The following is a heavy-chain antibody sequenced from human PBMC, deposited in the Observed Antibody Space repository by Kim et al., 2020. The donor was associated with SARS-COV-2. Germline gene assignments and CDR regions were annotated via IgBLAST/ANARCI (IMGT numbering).Heavy chain of an antibody. D-gene: IGHD5-12*01. CDR3: AREIRWLRFGGDYFDY. V-gene: IGHV3-21*04. Sequence: GGSLRLSCAASGFTFSSYSMNWVRQAPGKGLEWVSSISSSSSYIYYADSVKGRFTISRDNAKNSLYLQMNSLRAEDTAVYYCAREIRWLRFGGDYFDYWGQGTLVTVSS. CDR2: ISSSSSYI. J-gene: IGHJ4*02. CDR1: GFTFSSYS.